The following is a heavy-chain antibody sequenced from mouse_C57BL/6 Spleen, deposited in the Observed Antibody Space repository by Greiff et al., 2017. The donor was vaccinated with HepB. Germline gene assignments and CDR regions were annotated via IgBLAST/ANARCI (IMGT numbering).Heavy chain of an antibody. V-gene: IGHV3-1*01. D-gene: IGHD1-1*01. J-gene: IGHJ4*01. CDR1: GYSITSGYD. CDR2: ISYSGST. Sequence: EVQLQESGPGMVKPSQSLSLTCTVTGYSITSGYDWHWIRHFPGNKLEWMGYISYSGSTNYNPSLKSRISITHDTSKNHFFLKLNSVTTEDTATYYCARWDSSYAMDYWGQGTSVTVSS. CDR3: ARWDSSYAMDY.